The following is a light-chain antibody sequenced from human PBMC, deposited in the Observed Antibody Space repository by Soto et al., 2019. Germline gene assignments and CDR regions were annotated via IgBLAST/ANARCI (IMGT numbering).Light chain of an antibody. CDR3: QKYDSAPWT. Sequence: DIQMTQSPSSLSASVRDRVTITCRASQGISNYLAWYQQKPGKVPKLLIYAASPLQSGVPSRFSGSGSGTESTLAISSLQPKDVATDYCQKYDSAPWTFGQGTKVEIK. CDR2: AAS. J-gene: IGKJ1*01. CDR1: QGISNY. V-gene: IGKV1-27*01.